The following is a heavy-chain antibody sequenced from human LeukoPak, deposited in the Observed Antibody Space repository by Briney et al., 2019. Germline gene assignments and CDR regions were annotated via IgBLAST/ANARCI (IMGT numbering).Heavy chain of an antibody. CDR2: ISGSGGST. D-gene: IGHD5-18*01. CDR1: GFTFSSYA. V-gene: IGHV3-23*01. CDR3: AKDAAKPRGYSFDFDY. J-gene: IGHJ4*02. Sequence: GGSLRLSCAASGFTFSSYAMSWVRQAPGKGLEWVSAISGSGGSTYYADSVKGRFTISRDNSKNTLYLQMNSLRAEDTAVYYCAKDAAKPRGYSFDFDYWGQGTLVTVSS.